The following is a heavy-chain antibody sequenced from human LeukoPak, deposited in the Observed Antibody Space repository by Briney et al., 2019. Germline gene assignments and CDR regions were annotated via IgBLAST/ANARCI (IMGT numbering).Heavy chain of an antibody. Sequence: SETLSLTCTVSGGSISSYYWSWIRQPPGKGLEWIGYIYYSGSTNYNPSLKSRVTISVDTSKNQFSLKLSSVTAADTAVYYCARDRVAAGTFDNWGQGTLVTVSS. CDR3: ARDRVAAGTFDN. D-gene: IGHD6-13*01. CDR1: GGSISSYY. CDR2: IYYSGST. J-gene: IGHJ4*02. V-gene: IGHV4-59*01.